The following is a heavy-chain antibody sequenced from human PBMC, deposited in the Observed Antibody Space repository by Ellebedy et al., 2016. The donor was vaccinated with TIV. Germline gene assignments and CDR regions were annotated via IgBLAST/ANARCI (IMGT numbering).Heavy chain of an antibody. CDR3: ARDLHRYSYGTFDY. D-gene: IGHD5-18*01. CDR1: GYTFTSYG. V-gene: IGHV1-18*04. J-gene: IGHJ4*02. Sequence: ASVKVSCKASGYTFTSYGISWVRQAPGQGLEWMGWISAYNGNTNYAQKLQGRVTMTTDTSTSTAYMELRSLRSDDTAVYYCARDLHRYSYGTFDYWGQGTLVTVSS. CDR2: ISAYNGNT.